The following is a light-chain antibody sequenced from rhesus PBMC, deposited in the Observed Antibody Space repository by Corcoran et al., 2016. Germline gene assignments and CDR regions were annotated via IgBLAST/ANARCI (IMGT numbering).Light chain of an antibody. CDR1: QSLLDSDGYTH. CDR2: LVS. J-gene: IGKJ2*01. Sequence: DIVMTQTPPSLPVTPGEPASISCRSSQSLLDSDGYTHLHWYLQKPGQPPLLLFYLVSKRASGVPDRVSGSGSGTDVTLKISRVEAEDVGVSYCLRTLQTPPYSFGQGTKVEIK. CDR3: LRTLQTPPYS. V-gene: IGKV2-78*01.